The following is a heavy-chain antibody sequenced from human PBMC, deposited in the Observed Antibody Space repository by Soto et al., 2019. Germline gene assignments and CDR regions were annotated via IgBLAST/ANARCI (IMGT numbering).Heavy chain of an antibody. J-gene: IGHJ5*02. Sequence: SGGSLRLSCAASGFTFSSYGMHWVRQAPGKGLEWVAVIWYDGSNKYYADSVKGRFTISRDNSKNTLYLQMNSLRAEDTAVYYCARAPSYYYDSSGYYWAWGQGTLVTVSS. D-gene: IGHD3-22*01. V-gene: IGHV3-33*01. CDR1: GFTFSSYG. CDR3: ARAPSYYYDSSGYYWA. CDR2: IWYDGSNK.